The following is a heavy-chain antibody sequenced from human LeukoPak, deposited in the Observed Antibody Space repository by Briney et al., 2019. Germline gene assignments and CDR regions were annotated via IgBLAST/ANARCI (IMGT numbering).Heavy chain of an antibody. CDR3: ARAYYDFWSGYRGAFDI. J-gene: IGHJ3*02. CDR2: IKQGGSEK. CDR1: GFTYRSYW. D-gene: IGHD3-3*01. V-gene: IGHV3-7*01. Sequence: GGPLSLLCALSGFTYRSYWMSWVRQAPGKGLEWVANIKQGGSEKYYVDSVKGRFTISRDNAKNSLYLQMNSLRAEDTAVYYCARAYYDFWSGYRGAFDIWGQGTMVTVSS.